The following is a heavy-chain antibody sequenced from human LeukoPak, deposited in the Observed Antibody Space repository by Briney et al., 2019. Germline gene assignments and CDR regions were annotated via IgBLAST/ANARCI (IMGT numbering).Heavy chain of an antibody. J-gene: IGHJ4*02. CDR2: INHSGST. D-gene: IGHD3-10*01. Sequence: SETLSFTCAVYGGSFSGYYWSWIRQPPGKGLEWIGEINHSGSTNYNPSLKSRVTISVDTSKNQFSLKLISVAAADTAVYYCATKPAMVRGVIGTNWGQGTLVTVSS. CDR1: GGSFSGYY. V-gene: IGHV4-34*01. CDR3: ATKPAMVRGVIGTN.